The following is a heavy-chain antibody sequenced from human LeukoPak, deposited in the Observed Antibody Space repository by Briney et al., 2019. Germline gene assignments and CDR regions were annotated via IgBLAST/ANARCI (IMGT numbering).Heavy chain of an antibody. CDR2: ITPNSGGT. CDR3: ARTTYSSGWFDY. Sequence: MGWITPNSGGTNYAQKFQGRVTMTRDTSISTAYMELSRLRSDDTAVYYCARTTYSSGWFDYWGQGTLVTVSS. V-gene: IGHV1-2*02. D-gene: IGHD6-19*01. J-gene: IGHJ5*01.